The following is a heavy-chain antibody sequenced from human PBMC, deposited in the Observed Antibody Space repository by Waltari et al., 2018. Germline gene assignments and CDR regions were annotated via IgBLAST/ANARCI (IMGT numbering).Heavy chain of an antibody. CDR1: GYSFTSYW. Sequence: EVQLVQSGAEVKKPGESLKISCKGSGYSFTSYWMGGVREMPGKGLEWMGISYPGDSDTRHRPSFHGQVTISPDKSISTASLQWSSLQASDTAMYYCARSPYCSGGSCYPVDYWGQGTLVTVSS. J-gene: IGHJ4*02. D-gene: IGHD2-15*01. V-gene: IGHV5-51*01. CDR2: SYPGDSDT. CDR3: ARSPYCSGGSCYPVDY.